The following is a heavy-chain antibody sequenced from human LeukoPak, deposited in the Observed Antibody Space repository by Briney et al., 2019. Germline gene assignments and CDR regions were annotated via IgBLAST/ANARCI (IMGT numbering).Heavy chain of an antibody. CDR1: GFTFSSYS. CDR3: AKSGIAAAGTYDY. Sequence: GGSLRLSCAASGFTFSSYSMNWVRQAPGKGLEWVSSISSSSSYIYYADSVKGRFTISRDNAKNSPYLQMNSLRAEDTAVYYCAKSGIAAAGTYDYWGQGTLVTVSS. D-gene: IGHD6-13*01. CDR2: ISSSSSYI. V-gene: IGHV3-21*01. J-gene: IGHJ4*02.